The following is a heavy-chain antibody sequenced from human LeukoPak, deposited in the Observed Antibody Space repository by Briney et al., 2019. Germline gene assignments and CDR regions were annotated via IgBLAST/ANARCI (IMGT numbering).Heavy chain of an antibody. V-gene: IGHV3-33*06. J-gene: IGHJ4*02. CDR2: VWDDGSSQ. CDR1: GFSFSSYG. Sequence: GGSLRLSCAASGFSFSSYGMHWVRQAPGKGLEWVAVVWDDGSSQNYADSVKGRFTISRDNSKNLVFLQMNSLRAEDTAVYYCAKSQRNPDFWGQGTLFSVSS. CDR3: AKSQRNPDF.